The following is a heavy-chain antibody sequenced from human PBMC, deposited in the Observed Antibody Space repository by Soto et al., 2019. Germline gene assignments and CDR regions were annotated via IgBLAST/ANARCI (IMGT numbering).Heavy chain of an antibody. D-gene: IGHD5-18*01. V-gene: IGHV5-51*01. CDR1: GYSFTSYW. CDR3: ARTSMQSRGFSYGHGGMDV. J-gene: IGHJ6*02. Sequence: GESLKISCKGSGYSFTSYWFGWVRQMPGKGLDWMGIIYPGDSDTRYSPSFQSQVTISADKSISTAYLQWSSLKASDTAMYYCARTSMQSRGFSYGHGGMDVWGQGTTVTVSS. CDR2: IYPGDSDT.